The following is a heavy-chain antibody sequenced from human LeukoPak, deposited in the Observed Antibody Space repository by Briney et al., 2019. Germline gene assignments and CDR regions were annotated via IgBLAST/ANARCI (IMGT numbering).Heavy chain of an antibody. V-gene: IGHV4-59*01. CDR2: IYYSGST. Sequence: PSETLSLTCTISGGSIKNYYWSWIRQSPGKGLEWLGYIYYSGSTNYSPSLKSRITISVDTPKNQFSLKLSSVTAADTAVYYCARWGEAAAGIYYWGQGTLVTVSS. D-gene: IGHD6-13*01. CDR1: GGSIKNYY. CDR3: ARWGEAAAGIYY. J-gene: IGHJ4*02.